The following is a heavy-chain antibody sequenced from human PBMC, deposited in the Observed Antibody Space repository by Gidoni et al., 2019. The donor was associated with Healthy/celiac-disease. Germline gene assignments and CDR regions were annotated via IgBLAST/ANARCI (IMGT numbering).Heavy chain of an antibody. J-gene: IGHJ4*02. CDR1: GGTFSSYA. Sequence: QVQLVQSGAEVTTPGSSVKVSCQASGGTFSSYAISWGRQAPGQGLEWMGGIIPIFGTANYAQKFQGRVTINADKSTSTAYMELSSLRSEDTAVYYCVRDVGATTFFDYWGQGTLVTVSS. CDR3: VRDVGATTFFDY. CDR2: IIPIFGTA. D-gene: IGHD1-26*01. V-gene: IGHV1-69*06.